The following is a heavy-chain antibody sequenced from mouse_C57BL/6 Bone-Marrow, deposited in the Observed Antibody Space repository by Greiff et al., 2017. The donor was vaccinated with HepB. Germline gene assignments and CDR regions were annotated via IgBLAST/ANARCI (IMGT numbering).Heavy chain of an antibody. Sequence: EVKLVESGGGLVKPGGSLKLSCAASGFTFSSYTMSWVRQAPEKRLEWVATISGGGGNTYYPDSVKGRFTISRDNAKNTLYLQMSSLRSEDTALYYCSRYYYCSSNVGFDYWGQGTTLTVSS. CDR1: GFTFSSYT. D-gene: IGHD1-1*01. J-gene: IGHJ2*01. V-gene: IGHV5-9*01. CDR2: ISGGGGNT. CDR3: SRYYYCSSNVGFDY.